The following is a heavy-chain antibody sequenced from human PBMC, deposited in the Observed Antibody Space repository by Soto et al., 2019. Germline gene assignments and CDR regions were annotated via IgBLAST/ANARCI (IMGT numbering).Heavy chain of an antibody. V-gene: IGHV4-4*07. CDR2: IDTNARI. CDR3: AREVRYSHGH. D-gene: IGHD5-12*01. CDR1: GDAMNNYF. J-gene: IGHJ1*01. Sequence: QVQVEESGPGLVKPSETLSLTCTVSGDAMNNYFWNWIRKPAGMGLEWIGRIDTNARIHYSFSLRSRVTMSVDLSKNQFSLKVTSVTAADTAVYYCAREVRYSHGHWGQGTLVTVSS.